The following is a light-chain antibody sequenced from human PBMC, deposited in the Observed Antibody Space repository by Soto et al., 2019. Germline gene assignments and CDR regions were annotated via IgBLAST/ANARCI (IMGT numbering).Light chain of an antibody. CDR2: GAS. CDR1: QCVSSSY. V-gene: IGKV3-20*01. CDR3: QQYGSSSIT. Sequence: EIVLTQSPGTLSLSPGERATRSCRAGQCVSSSYLAWYQQKPGQAHRLLIYGASSRATGIPDRFSGSGSGTDFTLTISRLEPEDFAVYYCQQYGSSSITFGQGTRLEIK. J-gene: IGKJ5*01.